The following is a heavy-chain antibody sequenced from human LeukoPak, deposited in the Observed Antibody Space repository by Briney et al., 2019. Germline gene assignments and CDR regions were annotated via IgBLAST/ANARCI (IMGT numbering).Heavy chain of an antibody. Sequence: SETLSLTCTVSGGSISSYYWSWIRQPPGKGLEWIGYIYYSGSTNYNPSLKSRVTISVDTSKNQFSLKLSSVTAADTAVYYCARSVVTGIAAAGAPDYWGQGTLVTVSS. V-gene: IGHV4-59*08. CDR2: IYYSGST. J-gene: IGHJ4*02. D-gene: IGHD6-13*01. CDR3: ARSVVTGIAAAGAPDY. CDR1: GGSISSYY.